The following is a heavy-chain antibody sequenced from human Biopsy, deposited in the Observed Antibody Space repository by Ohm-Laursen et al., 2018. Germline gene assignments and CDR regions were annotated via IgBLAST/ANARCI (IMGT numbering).Heavy chain of an antibody. Sequence: SGTLSLTWTVSGGSISNNNYYWGWIRQPPGKGLEWTGSIFYRGSTHYKPSLKSRVSISVDTSKNQFSLKLNSVTAADTAVYYCARDYDTSGYYYVSWGQGTLVTVSS. CDR2: IFYRGST. D-gene: IGHD3-22*01. CDR3: ARDYDTSGYYYVS. J-gene: IGHJ5*02. V-gene: IGHV4-39*01. CDR1: GGSISNNNYY.